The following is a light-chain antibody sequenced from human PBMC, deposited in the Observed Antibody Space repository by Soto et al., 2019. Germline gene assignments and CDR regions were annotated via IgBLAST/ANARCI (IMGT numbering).Light chain of an antibody. V-gene: IGLV1-40*01. CDR3: QSYDSSLNGVV. CDR1: SSNIGAGYD. CDR2: GNN. Sequence: QSVLTQPPSVSGAPGQRVTISCTGSSSNIGAGYDVHWYQQLPGTAPKLLIYGNNNRPSGVPDRFSGSKSGTPASLAITGLQAEDEADYYCQSYDSSLNGVVFGGGTKLTVL. J-gene: IGLJ2*01.